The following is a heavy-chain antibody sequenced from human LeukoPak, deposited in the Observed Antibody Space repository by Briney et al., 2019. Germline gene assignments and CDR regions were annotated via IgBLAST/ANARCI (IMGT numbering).Heavy chain of an antibody. D-gene: IGHD1-26*01. CDR3: AKWDLDY. CDR1: GFTFSGYG. V-gene: IGHV3-30*18. J-gene: IGHJ4*02. Sequence: PGGSLRLSCAASGFTFSGYGMHWVRQAPGKGLEWVAVISYDGSYKYYADSVQGRFTISRDNSKNTLYLQMNSLRPDDTAVYYCAKWDLDYWGQGTLVTVSS. CDR2: ISYDGSYK.